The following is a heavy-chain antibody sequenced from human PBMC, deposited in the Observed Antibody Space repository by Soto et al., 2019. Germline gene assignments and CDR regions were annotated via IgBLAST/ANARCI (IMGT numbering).Heavy chain of an antibody. CDR1: GFTFSSYW. D-gene: IGHD3-16*01. CDR2: IKEDGSGK. CDR3: VRVGRLGGY. J-gene: IGHJ4*02. Sequence: GGSLRLSCTASGFTFSSYWMSWVRQAPGKGLGWVANIKEDGSGKYYVDSVKGRFSISRDNARNSLYLQMNSLRVEDTAVYYCVRVGRLGGYWGQGALVTVSP. V-gene: IGHV3-7*03.